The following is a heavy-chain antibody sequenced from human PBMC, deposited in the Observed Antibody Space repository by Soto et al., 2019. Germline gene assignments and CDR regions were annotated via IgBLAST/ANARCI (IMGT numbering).Heavy chain of an antibody. CDR2: IIPIFGTA. Sequence: QVQLVQSGAEVKKPGSSVKVSCKASGGTFSSYAISWVRQAPGQGLEWMGGIIPIFGTANYAQKFQGRVTITANKSTSTAYMELSSLRSEDTAVYYCARDGVDTAMVNYYYGIDVWGQGTTVTVSS. CDR1: GGTFSSYA. CDR3: ARDGVDTAMVNYYYGIDV. V-gene: IGHV1-69*06. D-gene: IGHD5-18*01. J-gene: IGHJ6*02.